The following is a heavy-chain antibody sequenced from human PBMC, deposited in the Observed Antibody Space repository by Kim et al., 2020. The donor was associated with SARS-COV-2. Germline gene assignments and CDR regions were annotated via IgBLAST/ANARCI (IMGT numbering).Heavy chain of an antibody. CDR2: ISAYNGNT. CDR1: GYTFTSYG. Sequence: ASVKVSCKASGYTFTSYGISWVRQAPGQGLEWMGWISAYNGNTNYAQKLQGRVTMTTDTSTSTAYMELRSLRSDDTAVYYCARDLVVWDGYNYFGAEDYYYGMDVWGQGTTVTVSS. CDR3: ARDLVVWDGYNYFGAEDYYYGMDV. V-gene: IGHV1-18*04. J-gene: IGHJ6*02. D-gene: IGHD5-12*01.